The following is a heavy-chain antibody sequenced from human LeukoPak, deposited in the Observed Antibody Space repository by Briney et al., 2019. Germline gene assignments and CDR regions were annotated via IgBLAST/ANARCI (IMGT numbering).Heavy chain of an antibody. J-gene: IGHJ4*02. V-gene: IGHV3-7*01. Sequence: PGGSLRLSCADSGFTFSGYWMNWVRQAPGKGLEWVANMRRDGNEIYYLDSVRGRFTISRDNAKNTLYLQMNSLRAEDTAVYYCARKGAAAGSIDYWGQGTLVTVSS. D-gene: IGHD6-13*01. CDR1: GFTFSGYW. CDR3: ARKGAAAGSIDY. CDR2: MRRDGNEI.